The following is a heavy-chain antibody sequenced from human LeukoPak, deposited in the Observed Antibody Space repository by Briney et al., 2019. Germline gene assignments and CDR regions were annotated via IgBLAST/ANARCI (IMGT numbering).Heavy chain of an antibody. Sequence: GASVKVSCKXSGYTFTSYYMHWVRQAPGQGLEWMGIINPSGGSTSYAQKFQGRVTMTRDTSTSTVYMELSSLRSEDTAVYYCASVGRNPDIVVVPAAYYFDYWGQGTLVTVSS. D-gene: IGHD2-2*01. CDR3: ASVGRNPDIVVVPAAYYFDY. CDR1: GYTFTSYY. V-gene: IGHV1-46*01. J-gene: IGHJ4*02. CDR2: INPSGGST.